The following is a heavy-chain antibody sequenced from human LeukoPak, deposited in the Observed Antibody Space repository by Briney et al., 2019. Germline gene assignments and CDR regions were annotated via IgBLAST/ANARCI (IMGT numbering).Heavy chain of an antibody. CDR1: GFTFNDYG. D-gene: IGHD3-22*01. Sequence: GGSLRLSCAASGFTFNDYGMSWVRQGPGKGLEWVSGINWNGGTTGYVDSVRGRFTISRDNAKNSLYLQMNSLRAEDTALYYCARDKHYYDSSNYVWGQGTLVTVSS. V-gene: IGHV3-20*04. CDR3: ARDKHYYDSSNYV. J-gene: IGHJ4*02. CDR2: INWNGGTT.